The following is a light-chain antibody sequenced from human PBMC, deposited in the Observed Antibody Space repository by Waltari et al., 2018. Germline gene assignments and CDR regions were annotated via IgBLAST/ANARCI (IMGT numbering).Light chain of an antibody. Sequence: DIQMTQYPSTLTASVGDRVTITCRASQSISSWLAWHQQKAGKAPKLLIYKASNLESGVPSRFSGSGSGTDFTLTISSLQPDDFATYYCQQYYSCPYSFGEGTKVEIK. CDR2: KAS. V-gene: IGKV1-5*03. J-gene: IGKJ4*01. CDR3: QQYYSCPYS. CDR1: QSISSW.